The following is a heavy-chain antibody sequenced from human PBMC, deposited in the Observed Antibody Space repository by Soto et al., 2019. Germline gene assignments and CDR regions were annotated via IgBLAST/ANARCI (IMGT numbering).Heavy chain of an antibody. CDR2: ISTSDHTT. V-gene: IGHV3-23*01. CDR1: GFTFSRYA. J-gene: IGHJ5*02. Sequence: GGSLRLSCAASGFTFSRYAMSWVRQAPGKGLEWVSSISTSDHTTYYADSVKGRFTISTDNSKNTLYVQMNGLRVEDTAVYYCASSFIVVRGTTYYTHYP. CDR3: ASSFIVVRGTTYYTHYP. D-gene: IGHD3-22*01.